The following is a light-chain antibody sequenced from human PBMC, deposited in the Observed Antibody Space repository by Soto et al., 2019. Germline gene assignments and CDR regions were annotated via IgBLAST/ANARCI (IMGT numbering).Light chain of an antibody. J-gene: IGKJ1*01. CDR1: QTISSW. CDR2: KAS. V-gene: IGKV1-5*03. CDR3: QHYNSYSEA. Sequence: QMTQSPSTLSGSVGDRVTITCRASQTISSWLAWYQQKPGKAPKLLIYKASTLKSGVPSRFSGSGSGTEFTLTISSLQPDDFATYYCQHYNSYSEAFGQGTKVDIK.